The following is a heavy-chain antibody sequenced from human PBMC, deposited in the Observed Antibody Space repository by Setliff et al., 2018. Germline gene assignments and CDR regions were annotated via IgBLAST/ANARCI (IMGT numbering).Heavy chain of an antibody. CDR2: IYYSGLT. CDR1: GGSIRSSTHY. CDR3: PGYQGSGSNYKVVNWFDP. D-gene: IGHD3-10*01. V-gene: IGHV4-39*02. J-gene: IGHJ5*02. Sequence: SETLSLTCTLSGGSIRSSTHYWGWHRQPPGKGPEWIGTIYYSGLTYYTPSLRSLATISVDTSKNRFSLHLSSVTAADTAVYYWPGYQGSGSNYKVVNWFDPWGQGTLVTVSS.